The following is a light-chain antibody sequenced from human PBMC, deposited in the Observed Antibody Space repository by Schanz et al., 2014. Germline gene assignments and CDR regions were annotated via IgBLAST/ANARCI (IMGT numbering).Light chain of an antibody. CDR1: QSVSSSY. CDR3: QQYDIAPLT. CDR2: GAS. J-gene: IGKJ4*01. V-gene: IGKV3-20*01. Sequence: EIVLTQSPGTLSLSPGERATLSCRASQSVSSSYLAWYQQKPGQAPRLLIYGASTRATGIPDRISGSGSGTDFTLTISRLEPEDFAMYYCQQYDIAPLTFGGGTKVEIK.